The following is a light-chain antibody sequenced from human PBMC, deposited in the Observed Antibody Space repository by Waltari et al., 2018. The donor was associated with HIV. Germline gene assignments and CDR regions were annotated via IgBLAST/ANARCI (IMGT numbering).Light chain of an antibody. CDR1: YSTNGTGYD. CDR3: QSYAKRLSESVE. J-gene: IGLJ2*01. Sequence: SVLTQPPSVSGAPGPRATISCTGVYSTNGTGYDVPGYQQLPGTAPKLLIYGNTNRPSGVPDRFSGSKSGTSASLAITGLRPEDEGDYYCQSYAKRLSESVEFGGGTKLTVL. CDR2: GNT. V-gene: IGLV1-40*01.